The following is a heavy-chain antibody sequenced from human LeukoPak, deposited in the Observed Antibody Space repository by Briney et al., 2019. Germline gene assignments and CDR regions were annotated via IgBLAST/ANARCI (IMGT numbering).Heavy chain of an antibody. CDR1: GFPFSSYA. CDR3: ARLKLGYWYFDL. V-gene: IGHV3-11*01. D-gene: IGHD7-27*01. Sequence: GGSLRLSCAASGFPFSSYAMSWIRQVPGKGLEWVSYIGLSDTSIYYADSLKGRFAISRDNAKDSLYLHLHSLRAEDTAVYYCARLKLGYWYFDLWGRGTLVTVSS. CDR2: IGLSDTSI. J-gene: IGHJ2*01.